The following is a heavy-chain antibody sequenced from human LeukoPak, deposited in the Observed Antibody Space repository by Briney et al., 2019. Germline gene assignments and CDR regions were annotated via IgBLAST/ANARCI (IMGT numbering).Heavy chain of an antibody. Sequence: SETLSLTCTVSGGSISSYYWGWIRQPPGKGLEWIGSIYYSGSTYYNPSLKSRVTISVDTSKNQFSLKLSSVTAADTAVYYCARRMAVAGTEVFDYWGQGTLVTVSS. J-gene: IGHJ4*02. V-gene: IGHV4-39*01. D-gene: IGHD6-19*01. CDR2: IYYSGST. CDR1: GGSISSYY. CDR3: ARRMAVAGTEVFDY.